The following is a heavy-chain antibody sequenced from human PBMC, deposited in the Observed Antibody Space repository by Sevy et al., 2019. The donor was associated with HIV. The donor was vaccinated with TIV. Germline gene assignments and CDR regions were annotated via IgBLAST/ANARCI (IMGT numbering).Heavy chain of an antibody. CDR1: GGSISSYY. V-gene: IGHV4-59*01. D-gene: IGHD3-22*01. Sequence: SETLSLTCTVSGGSISSYYWSWIRQPPGKGLEWVGYIYYSGSTNYNPSLKSRVTISVNMSKNQFSLKLSFVTAADTAVYYCARGQYYDSSVYYYGGYYFDYWGQGTLVTVSS. J-gene: IGHJ4*02. CDR2: IYYSGST. CDR3: ARGQYYDSSVYYYGGYYFDY.